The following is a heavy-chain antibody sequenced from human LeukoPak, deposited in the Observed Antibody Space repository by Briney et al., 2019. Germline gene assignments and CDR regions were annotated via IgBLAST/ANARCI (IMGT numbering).Heavy chain of an antibody. Sequence: GGSLRLSCAASGFTFSDYYMSWIRQAPGKGLEWVSYISSSGSTIYYADSVKGRFTISRDNAKNSLYLQMNSLSGRGTAVYYCARDPRYYDILTGTFDYWGQGTLVTVSS. J-gene: IGHJ4*02. CDR1: GFTFSDYY. CDR2: ISSSGSTI. D-gene: IGHD3-9*01. V-gene: IGHV3-11*01. CDR3: ARDPRYYDILTGTFDY.